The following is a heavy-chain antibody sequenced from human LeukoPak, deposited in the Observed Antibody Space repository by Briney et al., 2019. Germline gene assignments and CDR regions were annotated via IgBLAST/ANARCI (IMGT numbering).Heavy chain of an antibody. Sequence: ASVKVSCKASGGTFSSYAISWVRQAPGQGLEWMGGIIPIFGTANYAQKFQGRVTITADKSTSTAYMELSSLRSEDTAVYYCARERTRYCSGGSCYPVRRDAFDIWGQGTMVTVSS. CDR1: GGTFSSYA. J-gene: IGHJ3*02. CDR2: IIPIFGTA. V-gene: IGHV1-69*06. D-gene: IGHD2-15*01. CDR3: ARERTRYCSGGSCYPVRRDAFDI.